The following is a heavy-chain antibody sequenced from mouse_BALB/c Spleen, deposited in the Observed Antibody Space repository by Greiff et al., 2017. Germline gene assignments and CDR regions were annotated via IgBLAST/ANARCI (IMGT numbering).Heavy chain of an antibody. CDR1: GYTFTSYW. V-gene: IGHV1-7*01. Sequence: QVQLQQSGAELAKPGASVKMSCKASGYTFTSYWMHWVKQRPGQGLEWIGYINPSTGYTEYNQKFKDKATLTADKSSSTAYMQLSSLTSEDSAVYYCAREGRTTADYWGQGTTLTVSS. CDR2: INPSTGYT. D-gene: IGHD1-2*01. J-gene: IGHJ2*01. CDR3: AREGRTTADY.